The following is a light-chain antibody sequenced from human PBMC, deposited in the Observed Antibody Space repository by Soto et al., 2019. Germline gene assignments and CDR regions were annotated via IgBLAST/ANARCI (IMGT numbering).Light chain of an antibody. CDR2: DTS. J-gene: IGLJ2*01. CDR3: VLSYNAARV. Sequence: QAVVTQETSLTVSPGGTVPLTCGSSTGAVTSNHHPYWFQQKAGQAPRTLMYDTSNKHSWTPARFSGSLLGDKAALTLSGAQPEDEAQYYCVLSYNAARVFGGGTQLTVL. V-gene: IGLV7-46*01. CDR1: TGAVTSNHH.